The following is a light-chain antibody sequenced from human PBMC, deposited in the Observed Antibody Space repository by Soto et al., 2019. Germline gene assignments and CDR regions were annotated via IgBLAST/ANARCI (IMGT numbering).Light chain of an antibody. Sequence: QSVLTQPASVSGSPGQSITISCTGTSSDVGGYNYVSWYQQHPGKAPKLMIYDVSNRPSGVSNRFSGSKSANTASLTISGLQAEDEADYYCSSYTSSLYVFGTGTKVTVL. CDR2: DVS. J-gene: IGLJ1*01. V-gene: IGLV2-14*01. CDR1: SSDVGGYNY. CDR3: SSYTSSLYV.